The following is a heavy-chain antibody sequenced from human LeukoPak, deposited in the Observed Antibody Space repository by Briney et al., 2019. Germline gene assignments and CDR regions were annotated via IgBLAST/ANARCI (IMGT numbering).Heavy chain of an antibody. D-gene: IGHD1-26*01. CDR3: ARAREDGYMDV. CDR1: GFTFSNYG. J-gene: IGHJ6*03. Sequence: GGSLRLSCAASGFTFSNYGLHWVRQAPGKGLEWVAFIRSDGSTKYYADSVKGRFTISRDNSKNTLYLQMNSLRAEDTAVYYCARAREDGYMDVWGKGTTVTVSS. CDR2: IRSDGSTK. V-gene: IGHV3-30*02.